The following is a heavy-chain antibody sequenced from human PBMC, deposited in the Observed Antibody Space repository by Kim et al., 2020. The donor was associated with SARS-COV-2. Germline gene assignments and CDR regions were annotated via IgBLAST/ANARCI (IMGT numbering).Heavy chain of an antibody. D-gene: IGHD3-22*01. CDR2: IYPGDSET. J-gene: IGHJ4*02. Sequence: GESLKISCEVSGYRFSNFWIGWVRQMPGKGPEWMGIIYPGDSETRYTPSFQGQVTISADKSINTAYLQWYSLKVSDTAMYFCARPFHDNSGLYYYIYYWGQGTLVTVSS. V-gene: IGHV5-51*01. CDR1: GYRFSNFW. CDR3: ARPFHDNSGLYYYIYY.